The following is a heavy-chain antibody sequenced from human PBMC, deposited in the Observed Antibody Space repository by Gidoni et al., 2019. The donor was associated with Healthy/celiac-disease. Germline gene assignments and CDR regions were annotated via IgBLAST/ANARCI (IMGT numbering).Heavy chain of an antibody. J-gene: IGHJ4*02. D-gene: IGHD5-12*01. CDR3: ARGGGYNQTFDY. CDR2: INHSGST. Sequence: LEWIGEINHSGSTNYNPSLKSRVTISVDTSKNQFSLKLSSVTAADTAVYYCARGGGYNQTFDYWGQGTLVTVSS. V-gene: IGHV4-34*01.